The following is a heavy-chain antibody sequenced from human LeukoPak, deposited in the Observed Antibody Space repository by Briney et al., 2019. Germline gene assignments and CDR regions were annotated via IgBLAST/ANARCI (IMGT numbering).Heavy chain of an antibody. J-gene: IGHJ5*02. D-gene: IGHD3-22*01. V-gene: IGHV4-34*01. CDR2: INHSGST. Sequence: PSETLSLACAVYGGSFSGYYWSWIRQPPGKGLEWIGEINHSGSTNYNPSLKSRVTISVDTSKNQFSLKLSSVTAADTAVYYCARGITMREEPYFDPWGQGTLVTVSS. CDR3: ARGITMREEPYFDP. CDR1: GGSFSGYY.